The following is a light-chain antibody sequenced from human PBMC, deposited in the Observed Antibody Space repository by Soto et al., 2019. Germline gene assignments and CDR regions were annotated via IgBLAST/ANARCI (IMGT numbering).Light chain of an antibody. Sequence: EIVMTQSPATLSVSPGERATLSCRASQSVTSNLAWYQQKPGQAPRLLIYGASTRATGIPARFSGSGSETEFTLTISSLQSEDFATYYCQKYKSAPYIFGQGTKLEIK. V-gene: IGKV3-15*01. J-gene: IGKJ2*01. CDR3: QKYKSAPYI. CDR1: QSVTSN. CDR2: GAS.